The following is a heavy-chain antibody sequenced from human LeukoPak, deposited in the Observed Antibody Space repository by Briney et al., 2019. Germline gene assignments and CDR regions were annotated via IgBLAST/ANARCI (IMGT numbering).Heavy chain of an antibody. J-gene: IGHJ5*02. Sequence: PSQTLSLTCTVSGDSISSGNYYWTWSRQPAGKGLEWIGHIYTSGSTNYNPSLKGRVTISVDTSKNQFALKLSSVTAADTAVYYCARDRGGYCSSTSCYAGYWFDPWGQGTLVTVSS. V-gene: IGHV4-61*09. D-gene: IGHD2-2*01. CDR3: ARDRGGYCSSTSCYAGYWFDP. CDR2: IYTSGST. CDR1: GDSISSGNYY.